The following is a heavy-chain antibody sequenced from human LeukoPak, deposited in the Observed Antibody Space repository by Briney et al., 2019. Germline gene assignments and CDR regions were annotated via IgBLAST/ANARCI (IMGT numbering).Heavy chain of an antibody. CDR3: AKVGYSYGPIPIPDY. V-gene: IGHV3-23*01. D-gene: IGHD5-18*01. CDR1: GFTFSSYA. Sequence: GGSLRLSCKATGFTFSSYAMSWVRQAPGKGLEWVSAISGSGGSTYYADSVKGRFTISRDNSKNTLYLQMNSLRAEDTAVYYCAKVGYSYGPIPIPDYWGQGTLVTVSS. CDR2: ISGSGGST. J-gene: IGHJ4*02.